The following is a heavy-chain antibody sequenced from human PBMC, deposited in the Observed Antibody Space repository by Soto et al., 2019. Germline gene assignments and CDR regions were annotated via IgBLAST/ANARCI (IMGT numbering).Heavy chain of an antibody. CDR2: IYYSGST. Sequence: SEALSLTCTVSGGSISSGDYYWSWIRQPPGKGLEWIGYIYYSGSTYYNPSLKSRVTISVDTSKNQFSLKLSSVTAADTAVYYCARSYNWNYGDAFDIWGQGTMVTVSS. D-gene: IGHD1-7*01. J-gene: IGHJ3*02. V-gene: IGHV4-30-4*01. CDR3: ARSYNWNYGDAFDI. CDR1: GGSISSGDYY.